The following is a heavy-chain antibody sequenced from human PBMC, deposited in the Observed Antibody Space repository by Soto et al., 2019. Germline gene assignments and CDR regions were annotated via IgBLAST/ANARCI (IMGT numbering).Heavy chain of an antibody. CDR3: AKYFNTGTSSTYDS. CDR1: GFTFNTYG. Sequence: GGSLRLSCATSGFTFNTYGMAWVRQAPGKGLAWVSAILGTGDRVSYVDSVKGRFTISRDNSKNTLYLQINSLRADDTAIYYGAKYFNTGTSSTYDSWGQGSLVTISS. V-gene: IGHV3-23*01. CDR2: ILGTGDRV. J-gene: IGHJ4*02. D-gene: IGHD2-8*02.